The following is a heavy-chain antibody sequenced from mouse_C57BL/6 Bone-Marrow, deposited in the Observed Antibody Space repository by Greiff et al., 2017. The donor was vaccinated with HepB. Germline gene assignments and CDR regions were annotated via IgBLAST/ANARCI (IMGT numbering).Heavy chain of an antibody. Sequence: VQLKESGGGLVQPGGSLKLSCAASGFTFSDYYMYWVRQTPEKRLEWVAYISNGGGSTYYPDTVKGRFPISRDNAKNTLYLQMSRLKSEDTAMYYCARRDDYDDAAWFAYWGQGTLVTVSA. J-gene: IGHJ3*01. V-gene: IGHV5-12*01. CDR3: ARRDDYDDAAWFAY. D-gene: IGHD2-4*01. CDR2: ISNGGGST. CDR1: GFTFSDYY.